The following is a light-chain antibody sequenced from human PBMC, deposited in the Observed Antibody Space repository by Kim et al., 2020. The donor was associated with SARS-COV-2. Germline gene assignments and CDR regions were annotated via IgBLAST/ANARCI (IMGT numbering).Light chain of an antibody. CDR1: QSLNRKF. CDR3: QHYGDSLT. J-gene: IGKJ1*01. Sequence: EIVLTQSPGTLSLSPGGSATLSCRASQSLNRKFLAWYQQKPGQAPRLLIYDASTRAIGIPDRFTGSGSETDFTLTISRLEPEDFAVYSCQHYGDSLTFGQGTRVEIK. CDR2: DAS. V-gene: IGKV3-20*01.